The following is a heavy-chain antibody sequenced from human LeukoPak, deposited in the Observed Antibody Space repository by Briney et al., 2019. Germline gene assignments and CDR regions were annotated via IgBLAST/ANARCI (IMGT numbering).Heavy chain of an antibody. CDR1: GDSISSYY. CDR3: ARDRTGDNWFDP. V-gene: IGHV4-59*01. D-gene: IGHD3/OR15-3a*01. CDR2: IYYSGST. Sequence: ASETLSLTCTVSGDSISSYYWSWIRQPPGKGLEWIGYIYYSGSTNYNPSLKSRVTMSVDTSKNQFSLRLSSVTAADTAVYYCARDRTGDNWFDPWGQGTPVTVSS. J-gene: IGHJ5*02.